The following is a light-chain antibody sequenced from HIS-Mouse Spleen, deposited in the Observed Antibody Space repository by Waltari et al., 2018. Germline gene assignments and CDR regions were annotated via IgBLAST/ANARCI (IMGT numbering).Light chain of an antibody. J-gene: IGLJ3*02. V-gene: IGLV2-23*01. CDR1: HSEPWRFTL. CDR3: CSYAGSSTWV. Sequence: ALTQPPSVSVSPGQPNTLSCPGTHSEPWRFTLFPGYPRHAGKTPNPMIYEGSKRPSGVSNRFSGSKCGNTASLTISGLQAEDESDYYCCSYAGSSTWVFGGGTKLTVL. CDR2: EGS.